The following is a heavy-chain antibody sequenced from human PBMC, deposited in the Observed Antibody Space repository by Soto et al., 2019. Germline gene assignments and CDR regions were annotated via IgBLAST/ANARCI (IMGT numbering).Heavy chain of an antibody. V-gene: IGHV1-18*01. CDR3: ARDFRDYSPRYGMDV. J-gene: IGHJ6*04. CDR1: GYTFTSYG. CDR2: ISAYNGNT. D-gene: IGHD3-16*01. Sequence: QVQLVQSGAEVKKPGASVKVSCKASGYTFTSYGVSWVRQAPGQGLEWMGWISAYNGNTNYAQKLQGRVTMTTDTSTSTAYMELRSLRSVDTAVYYCARDFRDYSPRYGMDVWGEGTTVTVSS.